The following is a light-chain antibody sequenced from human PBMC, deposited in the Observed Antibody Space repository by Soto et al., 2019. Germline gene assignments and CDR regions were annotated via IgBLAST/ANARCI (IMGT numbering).Light chain of an antibody. J-gene: IGKJ1*01. Sequence: EIVMTQSPATLSVSPGERATLSCRASQSISNSVVWYQQKPGQAPRLLIYGASTRATGTPARFSGSGSGTEFALTISSLQSEDFAVYYCQQCNEWPRTFGQGTKVDIK. CDR3: QQCNEWPRT. V-gene: IGKV3-15*01. CDR1: QSISNS. CDR2: GAS.